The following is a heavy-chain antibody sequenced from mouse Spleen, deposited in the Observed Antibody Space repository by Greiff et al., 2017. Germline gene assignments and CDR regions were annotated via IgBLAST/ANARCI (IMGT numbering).Heavy chain of an antibody. V-gene: IGHV1-26*01. D-gene: IGHD6-1*01. J-gene: IGHJ4*01. CDR2: INPNNGGT. Sequence: EVQLQQSGPELVKPGASVKISCKASGYTFTDYYMNWVKQSHGKSLEWIGDINPNNGGTSYNQKFKGKATLTVDKSSSTAYMELRSLTSEDSAVYYCARGGLEGYAMDYWGQGTSVTVSS. CDR3: ARGGLEGYAMDY. CDR1: GYTFTDYY.